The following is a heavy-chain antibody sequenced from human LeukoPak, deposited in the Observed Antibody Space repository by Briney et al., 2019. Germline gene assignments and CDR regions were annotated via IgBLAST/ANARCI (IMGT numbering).Heavy chain of an antibody. J-gene: IGHJ4*02. V-gene: IGHV3-23*01. CDR1: GFTFSSYS. Sequence: GGSLRLSCAASGFTFSSYSMNWVRQAPGKGLKWVSAISGSGGSTYYADSVKGRFTISRDNSKNTLYLQMNSLRAEDTAVYYCAKAWYCSSTSCYMGGFDYWGQGTLVTVSS. CDR3: AKAWYCSSTSCYMGGFDY. CDR2: ISGSGGST. D-gene: IGHD2-2*01.